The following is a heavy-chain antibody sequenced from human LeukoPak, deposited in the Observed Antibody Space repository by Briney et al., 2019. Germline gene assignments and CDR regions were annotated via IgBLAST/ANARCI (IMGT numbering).Heavy chain of an antibody. CDR2: ISSSGSAT. V-gene: IGHV3-11*01. CDR1: GFTFSDYY. Sequence: PGGSLRLSCAASGFTFSDYYMSWIRQAPGKGLEWVSHISSSGSATYYADSVKGRFTISRDNSKNTLYLQMNSLRAEDTAVYYCARAGITIFGVVPDAFDIWGQGTMVTVSS. D-gene: IGHD3-3*01. J-gene: IGHJ3*02. CDR3: ARAGITIFGVVPDAFDI.